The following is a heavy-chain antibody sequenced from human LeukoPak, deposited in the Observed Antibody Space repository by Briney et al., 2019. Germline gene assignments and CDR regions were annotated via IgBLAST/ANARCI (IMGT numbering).Heavy chain of an antibody. J-gene: IGHJ4*02. V-gene: IGHV4-4*07. Sequence: RPSETLSLTCTVSGGSISSYYWSWIRQPAGKGLEWIGRIYTSGSTNYNPSLKSRVTMSVDTSKNQFSLKLSSVTAADTAVYYCARDPGGYSSGWHYFDYWGQGTLVTVSS. CDR2: IYTSGST. CDR3: ARDPGGYSSGWHYFDY. D-gene: IGHD6-19*01. CDR1: GGSISSYY.